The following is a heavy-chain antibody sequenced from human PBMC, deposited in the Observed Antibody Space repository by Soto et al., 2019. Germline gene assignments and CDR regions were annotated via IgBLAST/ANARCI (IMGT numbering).Heavy chain of an antibody. CDR1: GYSFTRYG. D-gene: IGHD3-16*01. J-gene: IGHJ6*02. CDR2: ISGYNANT. V-gene: IGHV1-18*01. Sequence: QVQLVQSGAEVKKPGASVKVSCKASGYSFTRYGISWVRQAPGQGLEWMGWISGYNANTNYPENLQGRVTMTTGTYTRKASMEVRNLISDDTALYYCARMGDVPYYYYGLGVWGQGTTVTVSS. CDR3: ARMGDVPYYYYGLGV.